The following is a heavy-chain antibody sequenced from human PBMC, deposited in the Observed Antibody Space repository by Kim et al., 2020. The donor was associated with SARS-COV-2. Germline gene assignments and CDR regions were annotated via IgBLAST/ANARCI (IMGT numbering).Heavy chain of an antibody. CDR3: AKDPDYYGSGSYYH. Sequence: GGSLRLSCAASGFTFSSYAMSWVRQAPGKGLEWVSAISGSGGSTYYADSVKGRFTISRDNSKNTLYLQMNSLRAEDTAVYYCAKDPDYYGSGSYYHWGQGTLVTVSS. V-gene: IGHV3-23*01. CDR1: GFTFSSYA. D-gene: IGHD3-10*01. J-gene: IGHJ5*02. CDR2: ISGSGGST.